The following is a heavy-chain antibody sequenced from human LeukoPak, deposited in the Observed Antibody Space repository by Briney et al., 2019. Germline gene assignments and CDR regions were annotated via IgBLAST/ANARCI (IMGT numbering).Heavy chain of an antibody. CDR1: GYTFTSYY. J-gene: IGHJ4*02. D-gene: IGHD6-19*01. Sequence: VASVKVSCKASGYTFTSYYLHWVRQAPGQGLEWMGIINPSAGSTSYAQKFQGRVTMTRDTSTSTVYMELSSLRSEDTAVYYCARKGDIAVAGLVLDHWGQETLVTVSS. CDR3: ARKGDIAVAGLVLDH. V-gene: IGHV1-46*01. CDR2: INPSAGST.